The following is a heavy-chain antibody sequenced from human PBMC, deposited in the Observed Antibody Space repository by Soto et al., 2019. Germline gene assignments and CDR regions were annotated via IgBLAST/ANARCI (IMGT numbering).Heavy chain of an antibody. Sequence: GGSLRLSCAASGFTFSSYGMSWVRQAPGKGLEWVSAITDSGGSTYYADSVKGRFTISRDNSKNTLYLQMNSLRAEDTAVYFCAKMARGYPNDAYDIWGQGTMVTVSS. J-gene: IGHJ3*02. CDR3: AKMARGYPNDAYDI. D-gene: IGHD5-12*01. V-gene: IGHV3-23*01. CDR1: GFTFSSYG. CDR2: ITDSGGST.